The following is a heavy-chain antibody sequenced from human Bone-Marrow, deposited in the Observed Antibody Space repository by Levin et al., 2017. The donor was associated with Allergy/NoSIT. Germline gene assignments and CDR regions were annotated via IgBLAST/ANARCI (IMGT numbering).Heavy chain of an antibody. Sequence: GESLKISCKGSGYSFTNYWITWVRQMPGKGLEWMGKIDPSDSYADYGPSFQGHVTISVDKSISTAYLQWSSLKASDTAIYYCAILPVAIAVSFSDYWGQGTLVTVSS. CDR3: AILPVAIAVSFSDY. J-gene: IGHJ4*02. V-gene: IGHV5-10-1*01. CDR2: IDPSDSYA. CDR1: GYSFTNYW. D-gene: IGHD6-19*01.